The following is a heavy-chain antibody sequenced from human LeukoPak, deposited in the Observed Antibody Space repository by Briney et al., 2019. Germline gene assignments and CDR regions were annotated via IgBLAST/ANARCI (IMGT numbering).Heavy chain of an antibody. CDR3: TRGDGTGVL. CDR1: GFTFGDFA. J-gene: IGHJ4*02. CDR2: IRPSHHGGTT. D-gene: IGHD2-8*01. V-gene: IGHV3-49*04. Sequence: PGRSLRLSCIPSGFTFGDFAMSWVRQAPGKGLECLGFIRPSHHGGTTEYAASVKARFTISRDDSKSIAYLQRNSLKTEDTAVYYCTRGDGTGVLWGQGTLVTVSS.